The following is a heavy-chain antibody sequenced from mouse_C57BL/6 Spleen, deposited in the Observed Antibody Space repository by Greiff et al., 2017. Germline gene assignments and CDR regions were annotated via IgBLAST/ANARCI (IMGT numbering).Heavy chain of an antibody. CDR3: VRNSNYYAMDY. CDR1: GFSFNTYA. J-gene: IGHJ4*01. Sequence: EVKVVESGGGLVQPKGSLKLSCAASGFSFNTYAMNWVRQAPGKGLEWVARIRSKSNNYATYYADSVKDRFTISRDDSESMLYLQMNNLKTEDTAMYYCVRNSNYYAMDYWGQGTSVTVSS. D-gene: IGHD2-5*01. CDR2: IRSKSNNYAT. V-gene: IGHV10-1*01.